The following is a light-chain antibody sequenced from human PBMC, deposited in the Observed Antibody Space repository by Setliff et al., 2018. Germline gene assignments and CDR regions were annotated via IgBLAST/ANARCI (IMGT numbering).Light chain of an antibody. CDR3: NSYTGTTTPYV. J-gene: IGLJ1*01. CDR2: EVT. CDR1: SNDIGYYNF. V-gene: IGLV2-14*03. Sequence: QSALTQPASVSGSPGQSITISCTGISNDIGYYNFVSWYQQYPGKHPKLLIYEVTNRPSGVSNRFSGSKSGNTASLTISGLQAEDEADYYCNSYTGTTTPYVFGTGTKVTVL.